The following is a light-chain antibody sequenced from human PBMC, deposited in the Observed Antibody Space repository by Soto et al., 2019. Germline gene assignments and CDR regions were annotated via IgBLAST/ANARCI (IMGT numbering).Light chain of an antibody. V-gene: IGLV2-14*01. CDR3: STRTTSGALQV. CDR2: GVS. CDR1: INDFVVYNY. Sequence: SALTQPASLSGSPGQSITISCTGTINDFVVYNYLSWYRQLPGKAPKPTIYGVSTRPAGVSNRFSGSKSGNTASLTISGLHADDEADYYCSTRTTSGALQVFGAGTKVTVL. J-gene: IGLJ1*01.